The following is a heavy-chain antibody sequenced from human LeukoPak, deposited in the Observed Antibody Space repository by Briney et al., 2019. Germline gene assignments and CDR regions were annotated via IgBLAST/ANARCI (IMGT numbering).Heavy chain of an antibody. CDR2: INPNSGGT. J-gene: IGHJ5*02. D-gene: IGHD3/OR15-3a*01. Sequence: GASVKVSCEASGYTFTGYYIHWLRQAPGQGLEWMGRINPNSGGTNYAQKFQGRVTMTRDTSISTAYMELSRLKSDDTAVYYCARVGVDLWFDPWGQGTLVTVSS. CDR1: GYTFTGYY. V-gene: IGHV1-2*06. CDR3: ARVGVDLWFDP.